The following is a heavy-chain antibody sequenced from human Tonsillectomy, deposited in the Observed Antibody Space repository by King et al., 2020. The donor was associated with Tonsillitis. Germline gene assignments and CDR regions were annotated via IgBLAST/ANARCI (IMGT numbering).Heavy chain of an antibody. J-gene: IGHJ4*02. CDR2: INPNSGGT. CDR3: ARDWPHCDSSGYYYRYFDY. Sequence: VQLVESGAEVKKPGASVKVSCKASGYTFTGYYMHWVRQAPGQGLEWMGWINPNSGGTNYAQKFQGRVTMTRDTSISTAYMELSRLRSDDTAVYYCARDWPHCDSSGYYYRYFDYWGQGTLVTVSS. D-gene: IGHD3-22*01. V-gene: IGHV1-2*02. CDR1: GYTFTGYY.